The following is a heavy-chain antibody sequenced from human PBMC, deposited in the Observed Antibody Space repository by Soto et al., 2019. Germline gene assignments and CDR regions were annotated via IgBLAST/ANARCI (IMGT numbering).Heavy chain of an antibody. CDR1: GYTFTDHY. V-gene: IGHV1-2*02. Sequence: QVQLVQSGAEVKEPGASVKVYCRTSGYTFTDHYINWVRQAPGQGPEYMGWIHPNSGDTKYTQRLKGRVTMTRDTSISSAYMELRRLTSADTVVYFCARDLSRQSWKGFDHWGQGTLVTVSS. CDR3: ARDLSRQSWKGFDH. CDR2: IHPNSGDT. J-gene: IGHJ5*02. D-gene: IGHD1-1*01.